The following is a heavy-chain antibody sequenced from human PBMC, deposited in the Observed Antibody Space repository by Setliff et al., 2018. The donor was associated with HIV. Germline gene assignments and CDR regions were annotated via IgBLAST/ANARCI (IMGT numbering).Heavy chain of an antibody. J-gene: IGHJ5*02. CDR2: INPNSGGT. Sequence: GASVKVSCKASGYKFTGHYVHWVRQAPGQGLEWMGWINPNSGGTNYAQKFQGRVTMTRDTSISTAYMELSRLRSDDTAVYYCARARYGSGSSRWFDPWGQGTLVTVS. CDR1: GYKFTGHY. CDR3: ARARYGSGSSRWFDP. V-gene: IGHV1-2*02. D-gene: IGHD3-10*01.